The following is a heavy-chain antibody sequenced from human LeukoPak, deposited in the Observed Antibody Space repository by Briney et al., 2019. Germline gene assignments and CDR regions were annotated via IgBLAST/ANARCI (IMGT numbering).Heavy chain of an antibody. CDR3: ASHGGNSVGWFDP. D-gene: IGHD4-23*01. V-gene: IGHV4-34*01. CDR2: INHSGST. J-gene: IGHJ5*02. Sequence: PSETLSLTCAVYGGSFSGYYWSWIRQPPGKGLEWIGEINHSGSTNYNPSLKSRVTISVDTSKNQFSLKLSSVTAADTAVYYCASHGGNSVGWFDPWGQGTLVTVSS. CDR1: GGSFSGYY.